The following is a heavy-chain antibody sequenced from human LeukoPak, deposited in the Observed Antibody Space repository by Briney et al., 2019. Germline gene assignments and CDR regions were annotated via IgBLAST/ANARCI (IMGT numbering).Heavy chain of an antibody. CDR3: AGNYGPYYFDY. CDR1: GSTFSNYG. D-gene: IGHD3-10*01. Sequence: GGSLRLSCAASGSTFSNYGMHWVRQAPGKGLEWVAVIWYDGSNKYYADSVKGRFTISRDNSKNTLYLQMNSLRAEDTAVYYCAGNYGPYYFDYWGQGTLVTVSS. CDR2: IWYDGSNK. V-gene: IGHV3-33*01. J-gene: IGHJ4*02.